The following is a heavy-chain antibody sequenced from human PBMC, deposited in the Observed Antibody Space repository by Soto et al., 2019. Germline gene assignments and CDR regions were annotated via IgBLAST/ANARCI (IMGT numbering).Heavy chain of an antibody. D-gene: IGHD4-17*01. V-gene: IGHV4-61*01. CDR2: IYYSGST. J-gene: IGHJ4*02. CDR1: GGSVSSGSYY. Sequence: PSETLSLTCTVSGGSVSSGSYYWSWIRQPPGKGLEWIGYIYYSGSTNYNPSLKSRVTISVDTSKNQFSLKLSSVTAADTAVYYCAREDDYGDYFDYWGQGILVTVSS. CDR3: AREDDYGDYFDY.